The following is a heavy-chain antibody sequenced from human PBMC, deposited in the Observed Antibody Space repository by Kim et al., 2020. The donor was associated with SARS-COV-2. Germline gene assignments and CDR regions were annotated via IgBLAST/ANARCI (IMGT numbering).Heavy chain of an antibody. Sequence: KGVTNYAQKFQGRVTMATDTSTGTGYMELRSLTPDDTAIYYCARDTGKLDYWGQGTLVIVSS. CDR2: KGVT. V-gene: IGHV1-18*01. CDR3: ARDTGKLDY. J-gene: IGHJ4*02.